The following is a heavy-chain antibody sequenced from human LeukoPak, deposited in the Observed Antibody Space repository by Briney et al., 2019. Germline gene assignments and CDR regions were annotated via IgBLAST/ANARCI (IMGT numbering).Heavy chain of an antibody. CDR1: GGSISSYY. Sequence: SETLSLTCTVSGGSISSYYWSWIRQPPGKGLEWIGYIYYSGSTNYNPSLKGRVTISVDTSKNQFSLKLSSVTAADTAVYYCARGKDYYDSSGYYNAFDIWGQGTMVTVSS. D-gene: IGHD3-22*01. CDR2: IYYSGST. V-gene: IGHV4-59*01. J-gene: IGHJ3*02. CDR3: ARGKDYYDSSGYYNAFDI.